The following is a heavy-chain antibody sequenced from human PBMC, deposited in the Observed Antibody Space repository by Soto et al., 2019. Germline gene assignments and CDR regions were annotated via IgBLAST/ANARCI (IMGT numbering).Heavy chain of an antibody. V-gene: IGHV1-69*13. CDR1: GGTFSSAA. Sequence: SETGSCTAAGGTFSSAAISWVRQAPGQGLEWMGGVIPIFGTANYAQKFQGRVTITADESTSTAYMELSSLRSEDMAAYYCARGGAGTQRYYYYGMDVWGQGTTVTVS. CDR2: VIPIFGTA. D-gene: IGHD1-1*01. J-gene: IGHJ6*02. CDR3: ARGGAGTQRYYYYGMDV.